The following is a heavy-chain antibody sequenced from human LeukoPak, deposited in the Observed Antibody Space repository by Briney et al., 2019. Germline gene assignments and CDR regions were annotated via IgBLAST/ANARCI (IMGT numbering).Heavy chain of an antibody. V-gene: IGHV3-30*18. J-gene: IGHJ4*02. CDR1: GFTFSSYG. D-gene: IGHD3-22*01. CDR2: ISYDGSNK. Sequence: PGGSLRLSCAASGFTFSSYGMHWVRQAPGKGLEWVAVISYDGSNKYYADSVKGRFTISRDTSKNTLYLQMNSLRAEDTAVYYCAKDRSRSKTYYYDSSGLTPFDYWGQGTLVTVSS. CDR3: AKDRSRSKTYYYDSSGLTPFDY.